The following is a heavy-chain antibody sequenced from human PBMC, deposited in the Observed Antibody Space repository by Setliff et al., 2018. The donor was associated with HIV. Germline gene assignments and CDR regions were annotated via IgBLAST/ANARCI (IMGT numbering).Heavy chain of an antibody. V-gene: IGHV4-39*01. CDR3: ARHETSGRSFDY. Sequence: SETLSLTCTVSNASINNSDHYWGWVRQPPGKGLEWIGYIYSIGNTYYKPSLKSRVTLSVDTSKNRFSLELTSVTAADTALYYCARHETSGRSFDYWGQGTLVTVSS. CDR2: IYSIGNT. D-gene: IGHD3-10*01. J-gene: IGHJ4*02. CDR1: NASINNSDHY.